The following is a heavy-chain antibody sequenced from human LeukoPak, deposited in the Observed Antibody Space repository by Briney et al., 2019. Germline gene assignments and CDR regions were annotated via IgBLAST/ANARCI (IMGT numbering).Heavy chain of an antibody. D-gene: IGHD6-13*01. Sequence: GGSLRLSCAASAFSLNAYNMNWVRQAPGKGLEWVSSISYTGTYIYYADSVKGRFTISRDNSKNTLYLQMNSLRAEDTAVYYCAKDESSSWYSPFDYWGQGTLVTVSS. J-gene: IGHJ4*02. CDR2: ISYTGTYI. V-gene: IGHV3-21*04. CDR1: AFSLNAYN. CDR3: AKDESSSWYSPFDY.